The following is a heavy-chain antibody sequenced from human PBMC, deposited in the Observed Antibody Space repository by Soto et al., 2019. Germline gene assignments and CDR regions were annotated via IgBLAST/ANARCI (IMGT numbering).Heavy chain of an antibody. D-gene: IGHD3-22*01. V-gene: IGHV1-8*01. CDR2: MNPNRGNT. CDR3: ARGPHYYDSSGYESDY. CDR1: GYTFTSYD. Sequence: QVQLVQSGAEVKKPGASVKVSCKASGYTFTSYDINWVRQATGQGLEWMGWMNPNRGNTGYAQKFQGRVTMTRNTSISTAYMELSSLRSEDTAVYYCARGPHYYDSSGYESDYWGQGTLVTVSS. J-gene: IGHJ4*02.